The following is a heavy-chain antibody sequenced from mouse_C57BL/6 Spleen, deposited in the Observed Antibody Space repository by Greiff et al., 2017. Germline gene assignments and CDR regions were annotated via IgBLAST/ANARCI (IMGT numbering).Heavy chain of an antibody. D-gene: IGHD2-3*01. CDR2: IHPNSGST. CDR3: ADDGYYHYYAMDD. J-gene: IGHJ4*01. Sequence: QVQLQQPGAELVKPGASVKLSCKASGYTFTSYWMHWVKQRPGQGLEWIGMIHPNSGSTNYNEKFKRKATLTVDKSSSTAYMQLSSLTSADSAVYYCADDGYYHYYAMDDWGQGTSVTVSS. CDR1: GYTFTSYW. V-gene: IGHV1-64*01.